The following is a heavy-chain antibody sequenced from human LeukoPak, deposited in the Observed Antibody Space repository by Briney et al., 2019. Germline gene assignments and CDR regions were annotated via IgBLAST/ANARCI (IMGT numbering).Heavy chain of an antibody. CDR2: IWYDGTNK. Sequence: GGSLRLSCAVSGFTFSDYGMHWVRQAPGKGLEWVAVIWYDGTNKYYADSVEGRFTISRDNSKNTLYLQMNSLRAEDTAVYYCARTRYNSGGGDYWGQGTPVIVSP. V-gene: IGHV3-33*01. CDR3: ARTRYNSGGGDY. D-gene: IGHD6-19*01. CDR1: GFTFSDYG. J-gene: IGHJ4*02.